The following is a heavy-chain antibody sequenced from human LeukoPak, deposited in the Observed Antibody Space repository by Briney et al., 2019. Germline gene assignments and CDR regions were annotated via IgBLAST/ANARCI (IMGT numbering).Heavy chain of an antibody. CDR2: INHSGST. D-gene: IGHD2-15*01. CDR1: GGSFSGYY. CDR3: ARGPPGYSYDAFDI. V-gene: IGHV4-34*01. J-gene: IGHJ3*02. Sequence: PSETLSLTCAVYGGSFSGYYWSWIRQPPGKGLEWIGEINHSGSTNCNPSLKSRVTISVDTSKNQFSLKLSSVTAADTAVYYCARGPPGYSYDAFDIWGQGTMVTVSS.